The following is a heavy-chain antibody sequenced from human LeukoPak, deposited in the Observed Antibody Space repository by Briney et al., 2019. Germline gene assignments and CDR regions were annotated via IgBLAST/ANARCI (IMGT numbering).Heavy chain of an antibody. Sequence: GGSLRLSGAASGFTFTSYAMHWVRQAPGKGLEWVAIISHDGRNEYFADSVRGRVTVSRDRSKNTLYLQMNSLRAEDTAVYYCAREYTWNAFDIWGQGTMVTVSS. D-gene: IGHD2-2*02. J-gene: IGHJ3*02. CDR2: ISHDGRNE. CDR1: GFTFTSYA. V-gene: IGHV3-30*04. CDR3: AREYTWNAFDI.